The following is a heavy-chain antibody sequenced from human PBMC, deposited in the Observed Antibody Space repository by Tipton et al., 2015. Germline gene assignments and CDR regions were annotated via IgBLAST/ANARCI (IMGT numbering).Heavy chain of an antibody. Sequence: SLRLSCAASGFTFSRYWMHWVRQVPGKGLVWVSRTDEWGSVTDYTDSVRGRFTISRDNAKNTLYPQMSFLRAEDTAVYYCARDLGGRFGQWGQGTLVTVSS. J-gene: IGHJ5*02. V-gene: IGHV3-74*01. D-gene: IGHD4-23*01. CDR3: ARDLGGRFGQ. CDR2: TDEWGSVT. CDR1: GFTFSRYW.